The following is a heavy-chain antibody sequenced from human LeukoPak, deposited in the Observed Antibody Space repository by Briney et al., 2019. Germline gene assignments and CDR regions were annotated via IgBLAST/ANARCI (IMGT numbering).Heavy chain of an antibody. D-gene: IGHD1-7*01. J-gene: IGHJ4*02. Sequence: SETLSLTCTVSGGSISSGSYYWSWIRQPAGKGLEWIGRIYTSGGTNYNPSLKSRVTISVDTSKNQFSLKLSSVTAADTAVYYCATSYNWNYGYYFDYWGQGTLVTVSS. CDR1: GGSISSGSYY. CDR3: ATSYNWNYGYYFDY. CDR2: IYTSGGT. V-gene: IGHV4-61*02.